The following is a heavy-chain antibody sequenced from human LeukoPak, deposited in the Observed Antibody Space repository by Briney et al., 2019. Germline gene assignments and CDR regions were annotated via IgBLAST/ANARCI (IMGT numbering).Heavy chain of an antibody. D-gene: IGHD3-22*01. CDR3: AKDRGIIVVIATAFDY. CDR1: GFTFSDYY. CDR2: ISSSGSTI. J-gene: IGHJ4*02. V-gene: IGHV3-11*01. Sequence: GGSLRLSCAASGFTFSDYYMSWIRQAPGKGLEWVSYISSSGSTIYYADSVKGRFTISRDNAKNSLYLQMNSLRAEDTAVYYCAKDRGIIVVIATAFDYWGQGTLATVSS.